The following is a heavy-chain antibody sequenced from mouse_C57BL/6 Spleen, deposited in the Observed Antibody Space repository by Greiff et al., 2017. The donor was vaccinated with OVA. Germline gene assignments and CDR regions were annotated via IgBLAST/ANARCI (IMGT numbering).Heavy chain of an antibody. Sequence: QVQLQQSGAELVKPGASVKISCKASGYAFSSYWMNWVKQRPGQGLEWIGDIYPGSGSTNYNEKFKSKATLTVDTSSSTAYMQLSSLTSEDSAVYYCARSGYYGSSHFDYWGQGTTLTVSS. D-gene: IGHD1-1*01. CDR3: ARSGYYGSSHFDY. CDR2: IYPGSGST. J-gene: IGHJ2*01. CDR1: GYAFSSYW. V-gene: IGHV1-55*01.